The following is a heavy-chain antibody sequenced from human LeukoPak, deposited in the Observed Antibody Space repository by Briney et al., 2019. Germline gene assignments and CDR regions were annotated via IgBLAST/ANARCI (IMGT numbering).Heavy chain of an antibody. CDR3: AREMATMPRGYYFDY. Sequence: ASVKVSCKASGYTFTSYYMNWVRHAPGQGLEWMGIINTSGGSTSYAQKFQGRVTMTRDTSTSTVYMELSSLRSEDTAVYYCAREMATMPRGYYFDYWGQGTLVTVSS. CDR2: INTSGGST. J-gene: IGHJ4*02. CDR1: GYTFTSYY. V-gene: IGHV1-46*01. D-gene: IGHD5-24*01.